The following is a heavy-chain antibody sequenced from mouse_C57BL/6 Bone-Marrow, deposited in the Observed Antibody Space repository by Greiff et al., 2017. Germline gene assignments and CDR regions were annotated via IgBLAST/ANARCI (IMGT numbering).Heavy chain of an antibody. CDR1: GYTFTSYW. J-gene: IGHJ2*01. D-gene: IGHD1-1*01. CDR3: ARATTVVARDY. CDR2: IHPNSGST. V-gene: IGHV1-64*01. Sequence: QVQLQQPGAELVKPGASVKLSCKASGYTFTSYWMHWVKQRPGQGLEWIGMIHPNSGSTNYNEKFKSKATLTVDKSSSTAYLQLSSLTSEDSAVXYCARATTVVARDYWGQGTTLTVSS.